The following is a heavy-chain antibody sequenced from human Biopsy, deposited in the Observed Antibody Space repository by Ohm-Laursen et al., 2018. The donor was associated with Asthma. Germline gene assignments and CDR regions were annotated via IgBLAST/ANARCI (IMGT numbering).Heavy chain of an antibody. J-gene: IGHJ6*02. CDR2: ISYDGSNK. CDR3: ARDIVATMIGYYYYGMDV. Sequence: LRFSCSASGFVFSQCGMHWVRQAPGKGLKWVAVISYDGSNKYYADSVKGRFIISRDNSKNTLYLQMNSLRAEDTAVYYCARDIVATMIGYYYYGMDVWGQGTTVTVSS. V-gene: IGHV3-30*03. CDR1: GFVFSQCG. D-gene: IGHD5-12*01.